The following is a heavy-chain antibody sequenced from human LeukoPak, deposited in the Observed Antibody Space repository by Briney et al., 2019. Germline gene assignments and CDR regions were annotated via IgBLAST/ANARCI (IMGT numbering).Heavy chain of an antibody. CDR2: VYYRGIT. CDR1: GVSMGAYY. CDR3: ARVFYGSGSYYPQDV. Sequence: SETLSLTCTVSGVSMGAYYWSWIRQPPGKGLEWIGYVYYRGITNYNPSLQSRVTISMDTSKNQFSLKLSSVTAADTAVYYCARVFYGSGSYYPQDVWGQGTTVTVSS. V-gene: IGHV4-59*01. J-gene: IGHJ6*02. D-gene: IGHD3-10*01.